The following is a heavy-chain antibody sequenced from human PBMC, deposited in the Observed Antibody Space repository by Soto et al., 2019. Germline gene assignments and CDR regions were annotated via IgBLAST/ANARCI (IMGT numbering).Heavy chain of an antibody. CDR3: ARDRGSSTVYHMDV. D-gene: IGHD6-6*01. CDR2: ISSSSSYI. Sequence: EVQLVESGGGLVKPGGSLRLSCAASGFTFSSYSMNWVRQAPGKGLEWVSSISSSSSYIYYADSVKGRFTISRDNAKNSLYLQMNSLRAEDTAVYYCARDRGSSTVYHMDVWGKGTTVTVSS. CDR1: GFTFSSYS. J-gene: IGHJ6*03. V-gene: IGHV3-21*01.